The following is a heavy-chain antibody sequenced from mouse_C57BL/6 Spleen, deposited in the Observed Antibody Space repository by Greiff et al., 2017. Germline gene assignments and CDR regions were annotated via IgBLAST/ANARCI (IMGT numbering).Heavy chain of an antibody. J-gene: IGHJ4*01. Sequence: QVQLQQSGPELVKPGASVKISCKASGYAFSSSWMNWVKQRPGKGLEWIGRIYPGDGDTNYNGKFKGKATLTADKSSSTAYMQLSSLTSEDSAVYCCARPGDYAMDYWGQGTSVTVSS. CDR3: ARPGDYAMDY. CDR2: IYPGDGDT. CDR1: GYAFSSSW. V-gene: IGHV1-82*01.